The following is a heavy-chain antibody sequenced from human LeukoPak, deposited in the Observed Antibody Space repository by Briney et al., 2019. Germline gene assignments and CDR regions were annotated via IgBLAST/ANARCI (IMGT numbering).Heavy chain of an antibody. D-gene: IGHD3-9*01. CDR3: ARVTGYSAFDY. J-gene: IGHJ4*02. CDR2: INSDGSIT. Sequence: GGSLRLSCAASEFTFSSYWMHWVRQAPGKGLVWVSRINSDGSITTYADSVKGRFTISRDNAKNTLYLQMNSLRAEDTAVYYCARVTGYSAFDYWGQGTLVTVSS. CDR1: EFTFSSYW. V-gene: IGHV3-74*01.